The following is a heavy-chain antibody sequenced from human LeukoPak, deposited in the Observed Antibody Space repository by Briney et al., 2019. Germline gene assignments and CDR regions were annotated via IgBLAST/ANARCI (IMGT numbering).Heavy chain of an antibody. CDR1: EFTFNNYA. D-gene: IGHD5-18*01. J-gene: IGHJ4*02. V-gene: IGHV3-30*04. CDR3: ARFRTAMQLWKGYYFDY. CDR2: ISYDGSNK. Sequence: GRSLRLSCAASEFTFNNYAMHWVRQAPGKGLEWVALISYDGSNKYYADSVKGRFTISRDNAKNSLYLQMNSLRAEDTAVYYCARFRTAMQLWKGYYFDYWGQGTLVTVSS.